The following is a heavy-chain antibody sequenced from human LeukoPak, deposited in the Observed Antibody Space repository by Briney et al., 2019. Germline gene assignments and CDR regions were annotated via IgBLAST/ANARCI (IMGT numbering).Heavy chain of an antibody. CDR2: INWNGGST. J-gene: IGHJ4*02. V-gene: IGHV3-20*04. CDR1: GFTFDDYG. D-gene: IGHD1-26*01. CDR3: ARGDSGSYYFDY. Sequence: GGSLRLSCAASGFTFDDYGMSWVPQAPGKGLEWFSGINWNGGSTGYADSVKGRFTISRDNARNSLYLQMNSLRAEDTAVYYCARGDSGSYYFDYWGQGTLVTVSS.